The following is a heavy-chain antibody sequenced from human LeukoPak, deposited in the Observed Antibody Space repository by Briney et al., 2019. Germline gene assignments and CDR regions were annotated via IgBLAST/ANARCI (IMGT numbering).Heavy chain of an antibody. J-gene: IGHJ4*02. D-gene: IGHD3-16*01. Sequence: SETLSLTCSVSGVSISSYYWSWIRQPPGKGLEWIGYMYYSGNTKYNPSLKSRVAISVGTYKNQLSLKLTSVTAADTAVYYCARAFTSWSFDYWGQGTLVTVSS. CDR2: MYYSGNT. CDR1: GVSISSYY. CDR3: ARAFTSWSFDY. V-gene: IGHV4-59*13.